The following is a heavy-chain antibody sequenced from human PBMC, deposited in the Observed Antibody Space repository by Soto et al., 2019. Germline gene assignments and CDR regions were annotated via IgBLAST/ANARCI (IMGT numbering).Heavy chain of an antibody. CDR1: GFTFSNYG. V-gene: IGHV3-23*01. CDR3: AKESGLLWFETSFDY. J-gene: IGHJ4*02. CDR2: ISGSGGST. D-gene: IGHD3-10*01. Sequence: TGRSHRLRYAASGFTFSNYGMSWVRQTQGKGLEWVSAISGSGGSTYYADSVKGRFTISRDNSKNTLYLQMNSLRAEDTAVYYCAKESGLLWFETSFDYWGQGTLVTVSS.